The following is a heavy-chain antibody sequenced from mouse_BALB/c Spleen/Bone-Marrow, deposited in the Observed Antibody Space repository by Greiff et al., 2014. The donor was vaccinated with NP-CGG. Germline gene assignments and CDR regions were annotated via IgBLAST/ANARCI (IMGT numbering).Heavy chain of an antibody. V-gene: IGHV14-3*02. J-gene: IGHJ2*01. CDR2: IDPANGNT. CDR1: GFNIKDIY. Sequence: EVKLMESGAELVKPGASVKLSCTASGFNIKDIYMHWVKQRPEQGLEWIGRIDPANGNTKYDPKFQGKATITADTSSNTAYLQLSSLTSEDTAVYYCARYRLGTYFDYWGQGTTLTVSS. D-gene: IGHD1-2*01. CDR3: ARYRLGTYFDY.